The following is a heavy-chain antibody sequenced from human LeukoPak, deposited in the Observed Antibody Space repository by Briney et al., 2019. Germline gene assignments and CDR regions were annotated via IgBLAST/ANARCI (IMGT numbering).Heavy chain of an antibody. D-gene: IGHD4-23*01. V-gene: IGHV3-74*01. Sequence: GGSLRLSCAASGFTFSSYWMHWVRQAPGKGLVRVSGIISDGSSTDYAGSVKGRFTISRDNAKNTLYLQMNSLRAEDTAVYYCARDRWLDAWGQGTTVTVSS. CDR3: ARDRWLDA. CDR1: GFTFSSYW. CDR2: IISDGSST. J-gene: IGHJ6*02.